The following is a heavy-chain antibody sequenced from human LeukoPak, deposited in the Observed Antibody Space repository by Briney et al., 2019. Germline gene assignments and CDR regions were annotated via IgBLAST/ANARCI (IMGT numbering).Heavy chain of an antibody. J-gene: IGHJ4*02. CDR1: GGSISSYY. D-gene: IGHD1-26*01. Sequence: SETLYLTCTVSGGSISSYYWSWIRQPPGQGLEWIEYIYYSGSTNYNPSLKSRVTISVDTSKNQFSLKLSSVTAADTAVYYCARGPHGGNFDYWGQGTLVTVSS. V-gene: IGHV4-59*01. CDR2: IYYSGST. CDR3: ARGPHGGNFDY.